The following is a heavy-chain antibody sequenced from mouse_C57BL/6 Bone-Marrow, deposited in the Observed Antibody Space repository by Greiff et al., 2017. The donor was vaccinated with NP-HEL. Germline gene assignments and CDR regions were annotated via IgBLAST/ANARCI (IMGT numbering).Heavy chain of an antibody. CDR2: IHPNSGST. CDR1: GYTFNSYW. J-gene: IGHJ4*01. CDR3: ASSTDYYAMDY. V-gene: IGHV1-64*01. Sequence: QVQLQQPGAELVKPGASVKLSCKASGYTFNSYWMHWVKQRPGQGLEWIGRIHPNSGSTKYNAKFKSKATLTVDNSSTTAYMQLSSLTSEDSAVYCCASSTDYYAMDYWGQGTSVTVSA.